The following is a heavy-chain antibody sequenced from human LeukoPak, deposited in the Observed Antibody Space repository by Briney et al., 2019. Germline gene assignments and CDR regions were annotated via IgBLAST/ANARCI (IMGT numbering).Heavy chain of an antibody. V-gene: IGHV4-59*08. CDR3: ARHGLGYCSGGSCPEWFDP. J-gene: IGHJ5*02. Sequence: SETLSLTCTVSGGSISSYYWSWIRQPPGKGLEWIGYIYYSGSTNYNPSLKSLVTISVDTSKNQFSLKLSSVTAADTAVYYCARHGLGYCSGGSCPEWFDPWGQGTLVTVSS. CDR1: GGSISSYY. D-gene: IGHD2-15*01. CDR2: IYYSGST.